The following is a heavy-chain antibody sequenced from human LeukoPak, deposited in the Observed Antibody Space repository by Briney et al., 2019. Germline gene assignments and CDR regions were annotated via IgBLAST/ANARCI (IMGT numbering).Heavy chain of an antibody. CDR1: DASFSAYY. Sequence: SKTLSSTGGVLDASFSAYYWSWIAQPPGKARDWMGEINHSGSTNYNPSFKSRVTISVDTSKNQFSLKLSSVTAADTAVYYCASRQVRLYRTNNWFDPWGQGTLVTVSS. D-gene: IGHD3-16*02. CDR3: ASRQVRLYRTNNWFDP. CDR2: INHSGST. J-gene: IGHJ5*02. V-gene: IGHV4-34*01.